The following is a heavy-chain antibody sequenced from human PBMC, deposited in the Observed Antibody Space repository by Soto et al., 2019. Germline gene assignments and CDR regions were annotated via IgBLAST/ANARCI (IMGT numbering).Heavy chain of an antibody. CDR1: GFTFSSYS. J-gene: IGHJ6*03. CDR3: ARVSGYCSGGRCYSGYIDV. CDR2: ISSSSSTI. D-gene: IGHD2-15*01. V-gene: IGHV3-48*01. Sequence: GGSLRLSCAASGFTFSSYSMNWVRQAPGKGLGWVSYISSSSSTIYYADSVKGRFTISRDNAKNSLYLQMDSLRAEDTAVYYCARVSGYCSGGRCYSGYIDVWGKGTTVTVSS.